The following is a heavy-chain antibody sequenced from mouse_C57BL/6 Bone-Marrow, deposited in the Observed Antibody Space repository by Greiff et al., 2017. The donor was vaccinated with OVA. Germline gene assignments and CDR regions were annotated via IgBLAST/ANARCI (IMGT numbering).Heavy chain of an antibody. V-gene: IGHV1-67*01. J-gene: IGHJ3*01. D-gene: IGHD1-1*01. Sequence: QVQLQQSGPELVRPGVSVKISCKGSGYTFTDYAMHWVKQSHAKSLEWIGVISTYYGDASYNQKFKDKATMTVDKSSSTAYMELARLTSEDSAVYYGARGDLIYDYGSSCLFAYWGQGTLVTVSA. CDR2: ISTYYGDA. CDR3: ARGDLIYDYGSSCLFAY. CDR1: GYTFTDYA.